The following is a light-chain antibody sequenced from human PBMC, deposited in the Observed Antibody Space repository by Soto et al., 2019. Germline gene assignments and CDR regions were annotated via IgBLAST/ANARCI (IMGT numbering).Light chain of an antibody. CDR2: GAF. CDR3: QHYGTLPIT. V-gene: IGKV3-20*01. Sequence: ESGLRQSPGTLSLAPGERATLFCRASQSISNSYLAWYQQKPGRAPRLLIYGAFARATGIPDRFSGSGSGTDFTLTISRLEPEDFAVYYCQHYGTLPITFGQVTRLEIK. CDR1: QSISNSY. J-gene: IGKJ5*01.